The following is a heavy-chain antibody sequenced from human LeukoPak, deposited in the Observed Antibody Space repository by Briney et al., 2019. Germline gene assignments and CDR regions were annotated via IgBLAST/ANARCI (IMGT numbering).Heavy chain of an antibody. D-gene: IGHD3-10*01. CDR2: INWSGGST. Sequence: GGSLRLSCAASGFTFDDYGMSWVRQAPGKGLEWVSGINWSGGSTGYADSVKGRFTISRDNAKNSLYLQMNSLRAEDTAVYYCARAWRERLYYGSGRKLRYYYMDVWGKGTTVTVSS. J-gene: IGHJ6*03. CDR3: ARAWRERLYYGSGRKLRYYYMDV. V-gene: IGHV3-20*04. CDR1: GFTFDDYG.